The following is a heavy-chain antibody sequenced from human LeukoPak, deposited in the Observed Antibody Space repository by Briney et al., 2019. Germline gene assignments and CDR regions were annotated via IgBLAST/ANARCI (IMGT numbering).Heavy chain of an antibody. J-gene: IGHJ4*02. V-gene: IGHV1-2*02. CDR1: GYTFTGYY. Sequence: ASVKVSCKVSGYTFTGYYMHWVRQAPGQGLEWMGWINPNSGGTNYAQKFQGRVTMTRDTSISTAYMELSRLRSDDTAVYYCARSKSSGWYMFDYWGQGTLVTVSS. CDR3: ARSKSSGWYMFDY. CDR2: INPNSGGT. D-gene: IGHD6-19*01.